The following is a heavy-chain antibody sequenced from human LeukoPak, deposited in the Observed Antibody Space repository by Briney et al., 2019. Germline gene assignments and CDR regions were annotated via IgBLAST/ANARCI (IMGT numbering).Heavy chain of an antibody. D-gene: IGHD3-16*01. J-gene: IGHJ6*03. CDR1: GGSITSYY. Sequence: SETLSLTCTVSGGSITSYYWSWIRQPPGKGLEWIGYIYYSGSTNYNPSLKSRVTISVDRSKNQFSLKLRSVIAADTAVYYCARETSQKGAHYMDVWGKGTTVTISS. CDR3: ARETSQKGAHYMDV. CDR2: IYYSGST. V-gene: IGHV4-59*01.